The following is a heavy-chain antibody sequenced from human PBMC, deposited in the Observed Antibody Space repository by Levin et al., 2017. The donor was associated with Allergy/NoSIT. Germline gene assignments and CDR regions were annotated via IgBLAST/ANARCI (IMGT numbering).Heavy chain of an antibody. Sequence: GGSLRLSCAASEFTFSVYGMHWVRQAPGKGLEWVAVISYDGSNIYYADSVKGRFTISRDNSKNTLYLQMNSLRAEDTAVYYCAKDLLSSGSYYFDYWGQGTLVTVSS. D-gene: IGHD6-19*01. CDR3: AKDLLSSGSYYFDY. CDR2: ISYDGSNI. CDR1: EFTFSVYG. V-gene: IGHV3-30*18. J-gene: IGHJ4*02.